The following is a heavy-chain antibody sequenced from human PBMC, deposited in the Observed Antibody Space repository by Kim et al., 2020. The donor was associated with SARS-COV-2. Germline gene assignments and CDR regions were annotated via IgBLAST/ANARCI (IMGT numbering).Heavy chain of an antibody. CDR3: ARRRRGALDS. J-gene: IGHJ4*02. CDR2: GNT. V-gene: IGHV4-39*01. Sequence: GNTYYNPSLKSRVTISVDTSKNQFSLKMFSVTAADTAVYFCARRRRGALDSWGQGTPVTVSA.